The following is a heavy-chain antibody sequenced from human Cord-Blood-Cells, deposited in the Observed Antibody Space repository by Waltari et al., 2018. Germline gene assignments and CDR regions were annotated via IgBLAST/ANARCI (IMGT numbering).Heavy chain of an antibody. J-gene: IGHJ4*02. CDR3: ARDTDYGGNSVDYFDY. Sequence: QVQLVQSGAEVKNPGSSVKVSCKASGGTFSRYPISWVRQAPGQWPEWRGGIIPIFGTANYAQKFQGRVTITADESTSTAYMELSSLRSEDTAVYYCARDTDYGGNSVDYFDYWGQGTLVTVSS. CDR2: IIPIFGTA. CDR1: GGTFSRYP. V-gene: IGHV1-69*01. D-gene: IGHD4-17*01.